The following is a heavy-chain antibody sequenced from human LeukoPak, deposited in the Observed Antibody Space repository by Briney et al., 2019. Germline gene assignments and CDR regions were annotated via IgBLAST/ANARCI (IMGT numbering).Heavy chain of an antibody. CDR1: GGSFSGYY. Sequence: PSETLSLTCAVYGGSFSGYYWCWIRQPPGKGLEWIGEINHSGSTNYNPSLKSRVTISVDTSKNQFSLKLSSVTAADTAVYYCASAILTWAGTTRDYYMDVWGKGTTVTVSS. J-gene: IGHJ6*03. V-gene: IGHV4-34*01. D-gene: IGHD6-19*01. CDR2: INHSGST. CDR3: ASAILTWAGTTRDYYMDV.